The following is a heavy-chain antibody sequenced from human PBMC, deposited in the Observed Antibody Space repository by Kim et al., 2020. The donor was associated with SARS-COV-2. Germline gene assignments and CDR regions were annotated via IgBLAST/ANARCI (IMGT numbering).Heavy chain of an antibody. V-gene: IGHV1-18*04. J-gene: IGHJ4*02. CDR3: ARARDSSGSNYFDY. Sequence: ASVKVSCKASGYTFTSYGISWVRQAPGQGLEWMGWISAYNGNTNYAQKLQGRVTMTTDTSTSTAYMELRSLRSDDTAVYYCARARDSSGSNYFDYWGQGTLVTVSS. CDR2: ISAYNGNT. D-gene: IGHD6-19*01. CDR1: GYTFTSYG.